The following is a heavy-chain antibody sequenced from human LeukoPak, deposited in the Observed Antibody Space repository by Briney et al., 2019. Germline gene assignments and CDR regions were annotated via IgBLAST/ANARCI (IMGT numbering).Heavy chain of an antibody. J-gene: IGHJ4*02. CDR3: ATSVRFLEWSHPPFDY. V-gene: IGHV3-23*01. D-gene: IGHD3-3*01. Sequence: GGPLRLSCAASGFTFSSYAMSWVRQAPGKGLEWVSAISGSGGSTYYADSVKGRFTISRDNSKNTLYLQMNSLRAEDTAVYYCATSVRFLEWSHPPFDYWGQGTLVTVSS. CDR1: GFTFSSYA. CDR2: ISGSGGST.